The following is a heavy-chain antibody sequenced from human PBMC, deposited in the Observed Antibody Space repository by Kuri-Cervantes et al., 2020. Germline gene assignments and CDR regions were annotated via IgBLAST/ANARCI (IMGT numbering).Heavy chain of an antibody. CDR3: ASWRGWPGDWFDP. D-gene: IGHD6-19*01. CDR1: GGSFSGSY. V-gene: IGHV4-34*01. CDR2: IYTSGST. Sequence: SQTLSLTCAVYGGSFSGSYWSWIRQPPGKGLEWIGRIYTSGSTNYNPSLKSRVTISVEKSKNQFSLKLRSVTAADTAVYYCASWRGWPGDWFDPWGQGTLVTVSS. J-gene: IGHJ5*02.